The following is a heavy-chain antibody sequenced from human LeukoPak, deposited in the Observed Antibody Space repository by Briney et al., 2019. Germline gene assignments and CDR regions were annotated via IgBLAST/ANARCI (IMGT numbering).Heavy chain of an antibody. CDR3: ARHSSSAWYYYFGY. J-gene: IGHJ4*02. V-gene: IGHV4-39*01. D-gene: IGHD6-19*01. CDR2: IYFSGTT. Sequence: SETLSLTCTVSGGSITNTNYYWGWVRQPPGTGLEWIGGIYFSGTTHYNPSLRSRVTISVDTSKNQFSLKLNSVTAADTAVYFCARHSSSAWYYYFGYWGQGALVTVSS. CDR1: GGSITNTNYY.